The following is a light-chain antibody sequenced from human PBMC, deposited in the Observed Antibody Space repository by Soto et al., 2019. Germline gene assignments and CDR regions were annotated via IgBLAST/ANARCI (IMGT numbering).Light chain of an antibody. J-gene: IGLJ2*01. V-gene: IGLV8-61*01. CDR2: NTN. Sequence: QTVVTQEPSFSVSPGGTVTLTCGLTSGSVSTSYYPSWYQQTPGQAPRTLIYNTNTRSSGVPDRFSGSMLGNKAALTITGAQADDESDYYCVLYMGSVMVFGGGPKLTVI. CDR1: SGSVSTSYY. CDR3: VLYMGSVMV.